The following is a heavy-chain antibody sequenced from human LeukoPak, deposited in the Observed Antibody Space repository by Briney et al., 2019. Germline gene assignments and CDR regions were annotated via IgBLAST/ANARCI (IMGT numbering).Heavy chain of an antibody. D-gene: IGHD3-10*01. CDR3: VSNRGAGNYFAY. V-gene: IGHV4-34*01. CDR1: GGSFSGYY. J-gene: IGHJ4*02. Sequence: SETLSLTCAVYGGSFSGYYWSWIRQPPGKGLEWIGEINHSGSTNYNPSLKSRVTISVDTSKNQFSLKLSSVTAADTAVYSCVSNRGAGNYFAYWGQGTLVTVSS. CDR2: INHSGST.